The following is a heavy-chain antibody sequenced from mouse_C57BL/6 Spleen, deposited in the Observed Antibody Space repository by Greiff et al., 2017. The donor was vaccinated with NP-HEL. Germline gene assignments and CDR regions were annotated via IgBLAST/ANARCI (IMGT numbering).Heavy chain of an antibody. D-gene: IGHD2-3*01. V-gene: IGHV5-17*01. CDR1: GFTFSDYG. Sequence: EVQVVESGGGLVKPGGSLKLSCAASGFTFSDYGMHWVRQAPEKGLEWVAYISSGSSTIYYADTVKGRFTISRDNAKNTLFLQMTSLRSEDTAMYYCATTYDGYYEDAMDYWGQGTSVTVSS. CDR2: ISSGSSTI. CDR3: ATTYDGYYEDAMDY. J-gene: IGHJ4*01.